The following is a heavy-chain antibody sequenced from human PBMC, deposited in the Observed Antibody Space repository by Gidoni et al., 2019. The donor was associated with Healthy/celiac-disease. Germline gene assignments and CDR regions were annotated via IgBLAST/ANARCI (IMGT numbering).Heavy chain of an antibody. CDR3: ARAGLAGPVYYFDY. CDR1: GGPFSSYA. V-gene: IGHV1-69*01. Sequence: QVQLVQSGAEVKKPGSWVKVSCEASGGPFSSYAISWLRQAPGQGLEWMGGIITIFGTANYEQKFQGRVTITADEPTSTAYMELSSLRSEDTAVYYCARAGLAGPVYYFDYWGQGTLVTVSS. D-gene: IGHD3-9*01. J-gene: IGHJ4*02. CDR2: IITIFGTA.